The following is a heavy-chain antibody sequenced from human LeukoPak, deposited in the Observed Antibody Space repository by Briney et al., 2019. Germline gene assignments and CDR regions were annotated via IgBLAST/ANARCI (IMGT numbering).Heavy chain of an antibody. V-gene: IGHV4-59*08. CDR1: GGSISSYY. Sequence: SETLSLTCTVSGGSISSYYWSWIRQPPGKGLEWIGYIYYSGSTNYNPSLKSRVTISVDTSKNQFSLKLSSVTAADTAVYYCARHGRGGLDYWGQGTLVTVSS. D-gene: IGHD3-10*01. J-gene: IGHJ4*02. CDR2: IYYSGST. CDR3: ARHGRGGLDY.